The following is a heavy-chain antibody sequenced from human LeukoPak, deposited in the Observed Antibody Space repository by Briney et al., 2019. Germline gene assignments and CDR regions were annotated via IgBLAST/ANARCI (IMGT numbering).Heavy chain of an antibody. J-gene: IGHJ4*02. CDR1: GGSISSSSYY. CDR2: IYYSGST. Sequence: SETLSLTCTVSGGSISSSSYYWGWIRQPRGKGLEWIGSIYYSGSTYYNPSLKSRVTISVDTSKNQFSLKLSSVTAADTAVYYCASRVYYDFWSGFQSDYWGQGTLVTVSS. V-gene: IGHV4-39*01. D-gene: IGHD3-3*01. CDR3: ASRVYYDFWSGFQSDY.